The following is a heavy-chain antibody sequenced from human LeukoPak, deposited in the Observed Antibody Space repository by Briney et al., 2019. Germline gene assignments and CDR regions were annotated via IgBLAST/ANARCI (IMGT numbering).Heavy chain of an antibody. Sequence: ASVKVSCKASGYTFTGYYMHWVRQAPGQGLEWVGWINPNSGGTNYAQKFQGRVTMTRDTSISIAYMELSRLRSDDTAVYYCARVALRWLQSYYFDYWGQGTLVTVSS. V-gene: IGHV1-2*02. CDR1: GYTFTGYY. CDR2: INPNSGGT. CDR3: ARVALRWLQSYYFDY. D-gene: IGHD5-24*01. J-gene: IGHJ4*02.